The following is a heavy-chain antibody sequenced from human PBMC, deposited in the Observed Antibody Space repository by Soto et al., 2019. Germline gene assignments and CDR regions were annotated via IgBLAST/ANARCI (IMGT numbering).Heavy chain of an antibody. J-gene: IGHJ3*01. V-gene: IGHV3-74*01. CDR2: ITPDGSST. D-gene: IGHD1-26*01. CDR3: ARGDRGAFDL. CDR1: GVNFSSYW. Sequence: GGSLSLSCAASGVNFSSYWMHWVRQAPGKGLVWVSRITPDGSSTTYADSVKGRFTISRDNARNTLYLQMNSLRAEDTAVYYCARGDRGAFDLWGQGTVVTVSS.